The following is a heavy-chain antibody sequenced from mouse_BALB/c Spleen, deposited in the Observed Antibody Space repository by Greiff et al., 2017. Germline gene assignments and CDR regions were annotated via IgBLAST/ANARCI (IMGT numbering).Heavy chain of an antibody. V-gene: IGHV5-17*02. CDR1: GFTFSSFG. D-gene: IGHD2-3*01. J-gene: IGHJ2*01. Sequence: VQLKESGGGLVQPGGSRKLSCAASGFTFSSFGMHWVRQAPEKGLEWVAYISSGSSTIYYADTVKGRFTISRDNPKNTLFLQMTSLRSEDTAMYYCAAGDDGYYDYWGQGTTLTVSS. CDR3: AAGDDGYYDY. CDR2: ISSGSSTI.